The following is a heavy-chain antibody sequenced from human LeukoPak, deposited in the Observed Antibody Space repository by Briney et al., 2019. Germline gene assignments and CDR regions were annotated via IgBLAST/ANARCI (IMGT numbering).Heavy chain of an antibody. CDR1: GYSISSGYY. D-gene: IGHD4-17*01. V-gene: IGHV4-38-2*02. Sequence: PSETLSLTCSVSGYSISSGYYWGWIRQPPGKGLEWIGSIYHSGSTYYNPSLKSRVTISVDTSKNQFSLKLSSVTAADTAVYYCARALFGYGDPRYSWFDPWGQGTLVTVSS. J-gene: IGHJ5*02. CDR2: IYHSGST. CDR3: ARALFGYGDPRYSWFDP.